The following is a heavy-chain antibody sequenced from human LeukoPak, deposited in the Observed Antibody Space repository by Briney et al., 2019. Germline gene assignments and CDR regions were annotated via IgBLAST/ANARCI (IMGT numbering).Heavy chain of an antibody. CDR3: ARGYYDILTGYYWGGIFDY. CDR1: GFTFSSYW. D-gene: IGHD3-9*01. CDR2: IKQDGSEK. J-gene: IGHJ4*02. Sequence: PGGSLRLSCAASGFTFSSYWMSWVRQAPGKGLKWVANIKQDGSEKYYVDSVKGRFTISRDNAKNSLYLQMNSLRAEDTAVYYCARGYYDILTGYYWGGIFDYWGQGTLVTVSS. V-gene: IGHV3-7*01.